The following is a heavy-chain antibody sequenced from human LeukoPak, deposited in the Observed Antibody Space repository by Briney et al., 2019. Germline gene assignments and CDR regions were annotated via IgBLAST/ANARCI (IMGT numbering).Heavy chain of an antibody. J-gene: IGHJ4*02. CDR3: GESACSRTTCPDY. D-gene: IGHD2-2*01. V-gene: IGHV1-2*02. Sequence: ASVSVSYEPSGYTFTDYYIHWVPHAPGQRLECMGWIIPNSGDTNYTQKLQGRVTMARDTSISAAYVELTMLRYDDAAVYYCGESACSRTTCPDYWGQGTLVTISS. CDR1: GYTFTDYY. CDR2: IIPNSGDT.